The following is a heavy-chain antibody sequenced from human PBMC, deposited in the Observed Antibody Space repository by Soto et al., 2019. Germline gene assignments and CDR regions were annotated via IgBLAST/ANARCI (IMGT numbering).Heavy chain of an antibody. Sequence: PGGSLRLSCVASGFSLSDYAVNWVRQAPGKGLEWVSFFIFDCRTIYYADFVEGRFTVSRDNARNSVFLQMDSLRDEDAVVYYCARINLVEWFFINVDVYDMDVWGQGTPVTVSS. V-gene: IGHV3-48*02. CDR1: GFSLSDYA. CDR2: FIFDCRTI. CDR3: ARINLVEWFFINVDVYDMDV. J-gene: IGHJ6*02. D-gene: IGHD3-3*01.